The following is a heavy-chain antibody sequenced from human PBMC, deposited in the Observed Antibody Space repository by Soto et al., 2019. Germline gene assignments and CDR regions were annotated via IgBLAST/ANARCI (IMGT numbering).Heavy chain of an antibody. V-gene: IGHV1-46*01. CDR2: INPSGGST. J-gene: IGHJ6*02. Sequence: ASVKVSCKASGYTFITYYMHWVRQAPGQGLEWMGIINPSGGSTRYAQKFQGRVTMTRDTSTSTVYMELSSLSPEDTAMYFCAKDRGRGGSYYVHYYAMDVWGPGPTVTVSS. D-gene: IGHD1-26*01. CDR1: GYTFITYY. CDR3: AKDRGRGGSYYVHYYAMDV.